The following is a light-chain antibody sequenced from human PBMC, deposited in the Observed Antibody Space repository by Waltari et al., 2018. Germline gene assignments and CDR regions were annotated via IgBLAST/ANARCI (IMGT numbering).Light chain of an antibody. J-gene: IGLJ2*01. CDR3: QSYDSILSGSHVV. CDR2: GNS. CDR1: SSNIGAGYD. V-gene: IGLV1-40*01. Sequence: QSVLTQPPSVSGAPGQRVTISCTGSSSNIGAGYDVHWYQQLPGTAPKLLIFGNSNRPSGVPDRFSGSNSGTSASLAITGLQAEDEADYYCQSYDSILSGSHVVFGGGTKLTVL.